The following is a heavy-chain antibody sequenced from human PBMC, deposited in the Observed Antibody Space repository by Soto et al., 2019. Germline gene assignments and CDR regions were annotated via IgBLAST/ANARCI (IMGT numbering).Heavy chain of an antibody. CDR3: ARDLWGYCGTDCYPLDV. CDR2: MYNTGST. Sequence: SETLSLTCTVSGGSISGYYWSWIRQPPGKGLEWIGYMYNTGSTVYNPSFKSRVTISVDTSKNQFSLKLNSVTASDTSVYYCARDLWGYCGTDCYPLDVWGQGTTVT. CDR1: GGSISGYY. J-gene: IGHJ6*02. V-gene: IGHV4-59*01. D-gene: IGHD2-21*02.